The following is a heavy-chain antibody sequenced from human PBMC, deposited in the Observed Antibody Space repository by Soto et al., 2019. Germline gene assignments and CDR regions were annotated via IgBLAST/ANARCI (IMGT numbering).Heavy chain of an antibody. CDR3: AKDLGSSWTYYFDY. CDR2: ISGSGGST. Sequence: GGSLRLSCAASGFTFSSYAMSWVRQAPGKGLEWVSAISGSGGSTYYADAVKGRFTISRDNSKNTLYLQMNSLRAEDTAVYYCAKDLGSSWTYYFDYWGQGTLVTVSS. V-gene: IGHV3-23*01. J-gene: IGHJ4*02. D-gene: IGHD6-13*01. CDR1: GFTFSSYA.